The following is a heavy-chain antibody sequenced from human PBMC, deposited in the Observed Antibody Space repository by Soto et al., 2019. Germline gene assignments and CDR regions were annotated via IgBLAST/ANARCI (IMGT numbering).Heavy chain of an antibody. V-gene: IGHV3-53*01. Sequence: EVQLVESGGGLIQPGGSLRLSCAASGFTVSSNYLSWVRQAPGKGLEWVSVIYTGGGTYYADSVKGRFTISRDNSKNTLYLQMNSLRAEDTALYYCARGAAAAKGGGMDVWGQGTTVTVSS. D-gene: IGHD6-13*01. CDR2: IYTGGGT. J-gene: IGHJ6*02. CDR3: ARGAAAAKGGGMDV. CDR1: GFTVSSNY.